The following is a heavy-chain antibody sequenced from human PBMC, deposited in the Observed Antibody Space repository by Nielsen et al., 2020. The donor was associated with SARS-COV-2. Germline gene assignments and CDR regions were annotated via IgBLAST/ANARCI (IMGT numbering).Heavy chain of an antibody. CDR1: GYSFTSYW. CDR3: ARPGYCSGGSCYVDAFDI. D-gene: IGHD2-15*01. Sequence: KVSCKGSGYSFTSYWISWVRQMPGKGLEWMGRIDPSDSYSNYSPSFQGHVTISADKSISTAYLQWSSLKASDTAMYYCARPGYCSGGSCYVDAFDIWGQGTMVTVSS. V-gene: IGHV5-10-1*01. J-gene: IGHJ3*02. CDR2: IDPSDSYS.